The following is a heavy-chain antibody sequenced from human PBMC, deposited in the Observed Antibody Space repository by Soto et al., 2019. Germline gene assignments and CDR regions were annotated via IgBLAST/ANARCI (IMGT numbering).Heavy chain of an antibody. D-gene: IGHD1-26*01. CDR1: GFTFSSYG. J-gene: IGHJ4*02. V-gene: IGHV3-30*18. CDR2: ISYDGSNK. CDR3: AKDYSGSSYYFDY. Sequence: ESGGGVVQPGRSLRLSCAASGFTFSSYGMHWVRQAPGKGLEWVAVISYDGSNKYYADSVKGRFTISRDNSKNTLYLQMNSLRAEDTAVYYCAKDYSGSSYYFDYWGQGTLVTVSS.